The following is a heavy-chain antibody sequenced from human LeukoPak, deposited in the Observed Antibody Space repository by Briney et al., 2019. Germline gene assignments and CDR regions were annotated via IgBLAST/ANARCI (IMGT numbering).Heavy chain of an antibody. J-gene: IGHJ4*02. V-gene: IGHV1-46*01. CDR3: ARDQEGFDY. CDR1: GYSFTSNY. CDR2: IYPGDGST. Sequence: ASVKVSCKASGYSFTSNYIHWVRQAPGQGLEWMGMIYPGDGSTSYAQRFQDRVTVTRDTSTSTVHMELSGLRSEDTAVYYCARDQEGFDYWGQGTLVTVSS.